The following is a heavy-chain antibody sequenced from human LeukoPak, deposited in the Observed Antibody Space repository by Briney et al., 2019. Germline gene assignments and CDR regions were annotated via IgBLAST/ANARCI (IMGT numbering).Heavy chain of an antibody. CDR1: GYTFTSYA. D-gene: IGHD3-9*01. CDR2: INAGNGNT. Sequence: RASVKVSCKASGYTFTSYAMHWVRQAPGQRLEWMGWINAGNGNTKYSQKFQGRVTITRDTSASTAYMELGSLRSEDTAVYYCARVSTDILTGYLTFDYWGQGTLVTVSS. V-gene: IGHV1-3*01. J-gene: IGHJ4*02. CDR3: ARVSTDILTGYLTFDY.